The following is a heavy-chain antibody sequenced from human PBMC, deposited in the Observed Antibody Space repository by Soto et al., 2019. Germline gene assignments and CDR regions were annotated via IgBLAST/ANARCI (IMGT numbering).Heavy chain of an antibody. CDR2: IGATGATT. CDR3: AKVVVAVTDFDN. CDR1: RFTFSNYA. J-gene: IGHJ4*02. D-gene: IGHD4-17*01. V-gene: IGHV3-23*01. Sequence: EVQLLESGGGLIQPGGSLRLSCAASRFTFSNYAMSWVRQAPGKGLEWVSSIGATGATTYYADSVKGRFTISRDNSKNTLYLQMNSLRAEDTAVYYCAKVVVAVTDFDNWGQGTLVTVSS.